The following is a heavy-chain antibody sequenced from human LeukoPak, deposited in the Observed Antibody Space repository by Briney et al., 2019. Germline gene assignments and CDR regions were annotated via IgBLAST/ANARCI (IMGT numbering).Heavy chain of an antibody. V-gene: IGHV3-23*01. CDR3: AKDRGSGWYLYDF. CDR2: ISADGGNT. Sequence: GGSLRLSCAASGFTFSSYAMSWVRQAPGKGLEWVSAISADGGNTDYADSVKGRFTISRDNSQDTLFLQMNSLRAEDTALYYCAKDRGSGWYLYDFWGQGTLVTVSS. CDR1: GFTFSSYA. J-gene: IGHJ4*02. D-gene: IGHD6-19*01.